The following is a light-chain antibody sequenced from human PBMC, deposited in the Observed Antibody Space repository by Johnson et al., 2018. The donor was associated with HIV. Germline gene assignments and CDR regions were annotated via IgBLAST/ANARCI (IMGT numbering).Light chain of an antibody. J-gene: IGLJ1*01. CDR3: GTWDSSLSAGQGA. V-gene: IGLV1-51*02. CDR1: SSNIGNNY. Sequence: QSVLTQPPSVSAAPGQKVTISCSGSSSNIGNNYVSWYQQLPGTAPKLLIYENNKRPSGIPDRFSGSKSGTSATLGITGLQTGDEADYYCGTWDSSLSAGQGAFGTGTKVTVL. CDR2: ENN.